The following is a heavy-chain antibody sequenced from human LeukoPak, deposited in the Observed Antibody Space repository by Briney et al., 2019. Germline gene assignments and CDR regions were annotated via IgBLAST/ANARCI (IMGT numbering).Heavy chain of an antibody. CDR1: GGSISSYY. CDR2: IYTSGST. V-gene: IGHV4-4*07. D-gene: IGHD6-19*01. J-gene: IGHJ4*02. Sequence: SETLSLTCTVSGGSISSYYWSWIRQPAGKGLEWIGRIYTSGSTNYNPSLKSRVTISVDTSKNQFSLKLSSVTAADTAVYYCVRIIAVAGQIDYWGQGTLVTVSS. CDR3: VRIIAVAGQIDY.